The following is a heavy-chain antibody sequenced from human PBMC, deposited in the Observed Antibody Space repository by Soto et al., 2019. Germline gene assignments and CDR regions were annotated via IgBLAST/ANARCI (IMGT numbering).Heavy chain of an antibody. D-gene: IGHD1-26*01. CDR3: ARDLAKGGGSAGFDY. J-gene: IGHJ4*02. V-gene: IGHV1-2*02. Sequence: ASVKVSCKASGYTFTVYYMHWVRQAPGQGLEWMGWINPKSGGTMYPQKFQGRVTLTWDTSISTAYMALTRLRSDDTAVYYCARDLAKGGGSAGFDYWGQGTLVTVSS. CDR2: INPKSGGT. CDR1: GYTFTVYY.